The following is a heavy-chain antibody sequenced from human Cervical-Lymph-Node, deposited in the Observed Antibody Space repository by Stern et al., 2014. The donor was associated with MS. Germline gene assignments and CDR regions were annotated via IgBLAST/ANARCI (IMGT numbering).Heavy chain of an antibody. CDR3: ARSQPFSY. J-gene: IGHJ4*02. CDR1: GSPFTASS. CDR2: INSRTGNP. D-gene: IGHD6-13*01. Sequence: QVQLVQSGAELKQPGAPVTVSCRVSGSPFTASSISWVRQAPGRGLEWMGWINSRTGNPTYALDFTGRFVFSLDTSVSAAVLQISSLKADDTAVYYCARSQPFSYWGQGTRVTVSP. V-gene: IGHV7-4-1*02.